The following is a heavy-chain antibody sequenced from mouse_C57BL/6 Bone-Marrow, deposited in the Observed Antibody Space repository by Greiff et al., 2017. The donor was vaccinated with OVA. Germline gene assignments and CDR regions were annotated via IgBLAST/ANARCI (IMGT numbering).Heavy chain of an antibody. CDR3: ARRNARITTNKGYFDD. J-gene: IGHJ1*03. CDR1: GFTFSDYY. CDR2: ISNGGGST. V-gene: IGHV5-12*01. Sequence: EVMLVESGGGLVQPGGSLKLSCAASGFTFSDYYMYWVRQTPEKRLEWVAYISNGGGSTYYPDTVKGRFTISRANAKNTRYLHMSRLKSEDTAMYECARRNARITTNKGYFDDWGTGTTGTVAS. D-gene: IGHD1-1*01.